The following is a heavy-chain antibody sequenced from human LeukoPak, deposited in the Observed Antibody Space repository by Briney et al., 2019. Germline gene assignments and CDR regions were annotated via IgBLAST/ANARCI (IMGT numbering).Heavy chain of an antibody. CDR1: GYTFTGYY. D-gene: IGHD1-26*01. J-gene: IGHJ4*02. CDR3: ARAATQWELPEFDY. Sequence: ASVKVSCKASGYTFTGYYMHWVRQAPGQGLEWMGWINPNSGGTNYAQKFQGRVTMTRDTSISTAYMELSRLRSDDTAVYYCARAATQWELPEFDYWGQGTLVTVSS. V-gene: IGHV1-2*02. CDR2: INPNSGGT.